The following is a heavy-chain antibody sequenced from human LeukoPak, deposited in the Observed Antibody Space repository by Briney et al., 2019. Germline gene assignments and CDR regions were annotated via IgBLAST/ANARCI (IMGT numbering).Heavy chain of an antibody. CDR3: ARDMPTYDSSGYTLDY. V-gene: IGHV1-69*04. J-gene: IGHJ4*02. CDR2: IIPILGIA. Sequence: ASVKVSCKASGGTFSSYAISWVRQAPGQGLEWMGRIIPILGIANYEQKFQGRVTITADKSTSTAYMELSSLRSEDTAVYYCARDMPTYDSSGYTLDYWGQGTLVTVSS. D-gene: IGHD3-22*01. CDR1: GGTFSSYA.